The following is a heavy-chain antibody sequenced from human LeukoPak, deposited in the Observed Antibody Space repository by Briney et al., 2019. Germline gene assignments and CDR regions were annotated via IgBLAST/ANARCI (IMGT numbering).Heavy chain of an antibody. CDR2: IYYSGST. CDR1: GGSISSYY. Sequence: SETLSLTCTASGGSISSYYWSWIRQPPGKGLEWIGYIYYSGSTNYNPSLKSRVTISVDTSKNQFSLKLSSVTAADTAVYYCARDLDLYYFDYWGQGTLVTVSS. CDR3: ARDLDLYYFDY. V-gene: IGHV4-59*01. J-gene: IGHJ4*02.